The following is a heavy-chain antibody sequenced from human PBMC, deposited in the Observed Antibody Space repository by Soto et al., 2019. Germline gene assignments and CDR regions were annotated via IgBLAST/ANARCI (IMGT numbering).Heavy chain of an antibody. CDR1: GFTFSSYS. CDR3: ARGYSGYTGRVFDY. Sequence: GGSVRLSCAASGFTFSSYSMNWVRQAPGKGLEWVSSISSSSSYIYYADSVKGRFTISRDNAKNSLYLQMNSLRAEDTAVYYRARGYSGYTGRVFDYWGQGTLVTVSS. V-gene: IGHV3-21*01. J-gene: IGHJ4*02. D-gene: IGHD5-12*01. CDR2: ISSSSSYI.